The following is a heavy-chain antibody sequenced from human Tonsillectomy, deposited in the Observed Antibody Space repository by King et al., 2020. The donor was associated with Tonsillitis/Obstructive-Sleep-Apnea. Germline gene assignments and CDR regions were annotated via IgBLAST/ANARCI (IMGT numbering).Heavy chain of an antibody. J-gene: IGHJ5*02. V-gene: IGHV3-73*01. CDR1: GFTFSGSA. CDR2: IRSKANNYAK. D-gene: IGHD6-6*01. CDR3: TRRSSSSISNWFDP. Sequence: VQLVESGGGLVQPGGSLKLSCAASGFTFSGSAMHWVRQASGKGLEWVGRIRSKANNYAKAYAASVKGRFTISREDSKNTAYPQMNSLKTEDTAVYYCTRRSSSSISNWFDPWGQGTLVTVSS.